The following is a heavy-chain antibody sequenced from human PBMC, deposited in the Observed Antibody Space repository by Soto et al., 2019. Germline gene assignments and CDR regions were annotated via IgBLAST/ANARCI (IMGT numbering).Heavy chain of an antibody. J-gene: IGHJ4*02. Sequence: PSETLSLTCTVSGGSISSYYWSWIRQPPGKGLEWIGYIYYSGSTNYNPSLKSRVTISVDTSQNHYSVRVRSVTAADTAEYFCGRRLYDSGWCDYWGQGTLGTV. V-gene: IGHV4-59*08. CDR2: IYYSGST. CDR1: GGSISSYY. CDR3: GRRLYDSGWCDY. D-gene: IGHD6-13*01.